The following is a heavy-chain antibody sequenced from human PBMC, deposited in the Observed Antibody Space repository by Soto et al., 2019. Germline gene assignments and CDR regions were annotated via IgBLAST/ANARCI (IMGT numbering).Heavy chain of an antibody. J-gene: IGHJ6*03. D-gene: IGHD3-10*01. CDR3: ARAYGSGSYYNIDYYYYYYMDV. Sequence: GGSLRLSCAASGFTFSDYYMSWIRQAPGKGLEWVSYISSSGSTIYYADSVKGRFTISRDNAKNSLYLQMNSLRAEDTAVYYCARAYGSGSYYNIDYYYYYYMDVWGKGTTVTVSS. V-gene: IGHV3-11*01. CDR2: ISSSGSTI. CDR1: GFTFSDYY.